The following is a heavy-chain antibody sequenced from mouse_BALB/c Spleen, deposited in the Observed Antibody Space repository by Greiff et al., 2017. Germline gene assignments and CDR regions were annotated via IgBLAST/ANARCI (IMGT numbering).Heavy chain of an antibody. CDR1: GFTFSSYT. CDR3: TRDWDMINRVWFAY. J-gene: IGHJ3*01. D-gene: IGHD2-4*01. Sequence: EVQLVESGGGLVKPGGSLKLSCAASGFTFSSYTMSWVRQTPEKRLEWVATISSGGSYTYYPDSVKGRFTISRDNAKNTLYLQMSSLKSEDTAMYYCTRDWDMINRVWFAYWGQGTLVTVSA. CDR2: ISSGGSYT. V-gene: IGHV5-6-4*01.